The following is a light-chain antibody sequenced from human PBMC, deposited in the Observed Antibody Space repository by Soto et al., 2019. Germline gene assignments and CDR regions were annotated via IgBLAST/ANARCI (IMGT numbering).Light chain of an antibody. Sequence: EIVLTQSPGTLSLSPGERATLSCRASQSVASSHLAWSRQKPGQTPRLLIYDASSRATGIPDRISGSGSGTDGTLTISRLEPEDFAVYYCQQYGSAPFTFGPGTKVDIK. J-gene: IGKJ3*01. CDR2: DAS. CDR3: QQYGSAPFT. V-gene: IGKV3-20*01. CDR1: QSVASSH.